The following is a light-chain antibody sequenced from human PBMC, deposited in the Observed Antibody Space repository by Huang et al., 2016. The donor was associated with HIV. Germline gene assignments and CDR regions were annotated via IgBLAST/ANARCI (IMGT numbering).Light chain of an antibody. V-gene: IGKV1-39*01. CDR2: GAS. J-gene: IGKJ2*01. CDR1: QNINRY. Sequence: DIQITQSLSSLSASVGDRVIITCRASQNINRYLNWYQQQPGKAPKLLISGASKWGSGVPSSFSGSGSGTHFTLAISRLSPEDSATYYCQQSSVTPRTFGQGTKLEI. CDR3: QQSSVTPRT.